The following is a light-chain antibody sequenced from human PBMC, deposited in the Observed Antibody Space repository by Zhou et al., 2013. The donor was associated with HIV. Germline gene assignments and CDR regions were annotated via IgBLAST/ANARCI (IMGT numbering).Light chain of an antibody. CDR2: LAS. CDR3: MQALQTKT. Sequence: DVVMTQSPLSLSVSPGEPASISCRSSESLLYNGHNHLDWYLQKPGQSPQLLIYLASNRATGVPDRFSASGSGTEFTLKISRVEAEDVGVYYCMQALQTKTFGQGTKVEVK. CDR1: ESLLYNGHNH. V-gene: IGKV2-28*01. J-gene: IGKJ1*01.